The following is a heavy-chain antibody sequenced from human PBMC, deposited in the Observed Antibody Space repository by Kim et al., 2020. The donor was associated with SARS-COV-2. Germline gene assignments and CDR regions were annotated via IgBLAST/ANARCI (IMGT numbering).Heavy chain of an antibody. Sequence: SETLSLTCTVSGDSLSSDYWSWNRQPAGKGLEWIGRIYTSGRTNYNPSLQSRVTMSVDISKNQFSLKLSSLTAADTAVYYCASALGHWGQGTLVTFSS. D-gene: IGHD3-16*02. CDR1: GDSLSSDY. V-gene: IGHV4-4*07. CDR3: ASALGH. CDR2: IYTSGRT. J-gene: IGHJ4*02.